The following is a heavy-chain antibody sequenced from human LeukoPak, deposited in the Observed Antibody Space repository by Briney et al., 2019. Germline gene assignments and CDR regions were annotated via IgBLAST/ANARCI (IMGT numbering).Heavy chain of an antibody. Sequence: SETLSLTCTVSGGSISSYYWSWIRQPPGKGLEWIGRIYTSGSTNYNPSLKSRVTISVDTSKNQFSLKLSSVTAADTAVYYCAREGGYSGYGPFDYWGQGTLVTVSS. J-gene: IGHJ4*02. CDR2: IYTSGST. D-gene: IGHD5-12*01. CDR1: GGSISSYY. V-gene: IGHV4-4*08. CDR3: AREGGYSGYGPFDY.